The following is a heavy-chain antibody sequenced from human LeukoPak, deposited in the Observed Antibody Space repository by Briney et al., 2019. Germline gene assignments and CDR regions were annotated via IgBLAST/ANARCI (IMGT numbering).Heavy chain of an antibody. CDR2: IAAYNGHT. V-gene: IGHV1-18*04. D-gene: IGHD6-19*01. CDR1: GYTFTIYG. J-gene: IGHJ5*01. CDR3: ARAPYSTGVTWWFDS. Sequence: GASVKVSCKASGYTFTIYGINWVRQAPGQGLGWMAWIAAYNGHTNYAQNLQGRGTVTTDTSTSTAYMELTSLRSDDTAIYYCARAPYSTGVTWWFDSGGQGTLVTVSS.